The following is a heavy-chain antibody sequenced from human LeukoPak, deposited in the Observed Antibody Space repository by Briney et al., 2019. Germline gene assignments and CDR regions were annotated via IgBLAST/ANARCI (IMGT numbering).Heavy chain of an antibody. CDR3: ARGDFLWFGELLYFDY. CDR1: GFTFSSYE. V-gene: IGHV3-48*03. J-gene: IGHJ4*02. D-gene: IGHD3-10*01. CDR2: ISSSGSTI. Sequence: GGSLRLSCAASGFTFSSYEMNWVRQAPGKGLEWVSYISSSGSTIYYADSVKGRFTISRDNAKNSLYLQMNSLRAEDTAVYYCARGDFLWFGELLYFDYWGQGTLVTVSS.